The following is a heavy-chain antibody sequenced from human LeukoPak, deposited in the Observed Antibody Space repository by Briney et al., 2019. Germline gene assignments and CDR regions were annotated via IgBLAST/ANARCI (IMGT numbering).Heavy chain of an antibody. V-gene: IGHV1-18*04. CDR1: GYTFTGYY. CDR2: ISAYNGNT. D-gene: IGHD1-26*01. CDR3: ARGVVGAPTDY. Sequence: ASVKVSCKASGYTFTGYYMHWVRQAPGQGLEWMGWISAYNGNTNYAQKLQGRVTMTTDTSTSTAYMELRSLRSDDTAVYYCARGVVGAPTDYWGQGTLVTVSS. J-gene: IGHJ4*02.